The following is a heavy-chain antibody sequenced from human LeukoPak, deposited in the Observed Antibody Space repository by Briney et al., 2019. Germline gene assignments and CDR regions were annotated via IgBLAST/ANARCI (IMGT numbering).Heavy chain of an antibody. CDR1: GGXISSSSYS. CDR3: ARDLYRSGRGINY. J-gene: IGHJ4*02. CDR2: IYYSGST. Sequence: PSETLSLTCTVSGGXISSSSYSWGWIRQPPGKGLEWIGSIYYSGSTYYNPSLKSRVTISVDTSKNQFSLKLTSVTAADTAVYYCARDLYRSGRGINYWGQGTLVTVSS. D-gene: IGHD6-19*01. V-gene: IGHV4-39*02.